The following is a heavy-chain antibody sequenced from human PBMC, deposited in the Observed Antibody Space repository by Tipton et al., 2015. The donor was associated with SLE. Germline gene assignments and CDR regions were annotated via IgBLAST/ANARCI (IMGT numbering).Heavy chain of an antibody. Sequence: TLSLTCNVSGYSISNAYYWGWIRQPPGKGLEWIGYIYTSGSTNYNPSLKSRVTISADTSKNQFSLKLSSVTAADTAVYYCASGGYGSGSHYLGGWFDPWGRGTLVTVSS. CDR3: ASGGYGSGSHYLGGWFDP. CDR2: IYTSGST. D-gene: IGHD3-10*01. J-gene: IGHJ5*02. CDR1: GYSISNAYY. V-gene: IGHV4-4*08.